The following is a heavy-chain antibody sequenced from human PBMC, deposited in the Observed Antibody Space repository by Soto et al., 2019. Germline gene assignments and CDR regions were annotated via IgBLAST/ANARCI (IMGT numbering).Heavy chain of an antibody. CDR2: IDPSDSQI. Sequence: GESLKISCQGSGYRFNDYWISWVRQMPGKGLEWMGRIDPSDSQIKYSPSFQGHITISSDKSFSTAYLEWKSLKASDTAIYYCARQIYDSDTGPNFQYYFDSWGQGTPVTVSS. CDR3: ARQIYDSDTGPNFQYYFDS. CDR1: GYRFNDYW. D-gene: IGHD3-22*01. J-gene: IGHJ4*02. V-gene: IGHV5-10-1*01.